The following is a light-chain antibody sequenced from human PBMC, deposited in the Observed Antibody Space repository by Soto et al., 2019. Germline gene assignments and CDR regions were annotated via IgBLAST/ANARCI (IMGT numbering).Light chain of an antibody. CDR1: QSISSY. CDR2: AAS. J-gene: IGKJ3*01. V-gene: IGKV1-39*01. CDR3: QQSYSTPFT. Sequence: EIQVTQSPSSLSASVGDRVTITCRASQSISSYLNWYQQKPGKAPKLLIYAASSLQSGVPSRFSGSGSGTDFTLTISSLQPEDFATYYCQQSYSTPFTVGPGTKVDSK.